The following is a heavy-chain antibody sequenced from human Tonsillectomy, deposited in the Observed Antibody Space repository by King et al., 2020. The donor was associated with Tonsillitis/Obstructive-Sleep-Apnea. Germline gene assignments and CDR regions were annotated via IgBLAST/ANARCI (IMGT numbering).Heavy chain of an antibody. CDR1: GYTFTSYA. J-gene: IGHJ6*03. CDR3: ARSPYSSGWDYYYYYYMDV. V-gene: IGHV7-4-1*02. Sequence: VQLVESGSELKKPGASVKVSCTASGYTFTSYAMNWVRQAPGQGLEWMGWINTNTGNPTYAQGFTGRFVFSLDTSVSTAYLQISSLKAEDTAVYYCARSPYSSGWDYYYYYYMDVWGKGTTVTVSS. D-gene: IGHD6-19*01. CDR2: INTNTGNP.